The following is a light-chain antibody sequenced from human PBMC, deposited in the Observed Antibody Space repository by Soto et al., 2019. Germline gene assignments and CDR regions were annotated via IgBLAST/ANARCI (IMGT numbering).Light chain of an antibody. Sequence: EIVLTQSPGTLSLSPVERATLSCRASQSISSSYLAWYRQKPGQAPRLLIYGASSRATGIPDRFSGSGSGTDFTLTISRLEPEDFAVYYCHQYDSSPQTFGQGTKVDIK. J-gene: IGKJ1*01. CDR1: QSISSSY. CDR3: HQYDSSPQT. CDR2: GAS. V-gene: IGKV3-20*01.